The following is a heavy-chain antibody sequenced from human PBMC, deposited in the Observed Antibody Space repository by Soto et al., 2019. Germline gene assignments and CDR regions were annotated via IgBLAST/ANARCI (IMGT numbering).Heavy chain of an antibody. CDR3: ASRWGGTFDY. J-gene: IGHJ4*02. D-gene: IGHD2-21*01. V-gene: IGHV4-59*01. CDR1: GGSISSYY. Sequence: QVQLQESGPGLVKPPETLSLTCTVSGGSISSYYWSWIRQPPGKGLEWIGYIYYSGSTNYNPSLKSRVTISVDTSKNQFSLKLSSVTAADTAVYYCASRWGGTFDYWGQGTLVTVSS. CDR2: IYYSGST.